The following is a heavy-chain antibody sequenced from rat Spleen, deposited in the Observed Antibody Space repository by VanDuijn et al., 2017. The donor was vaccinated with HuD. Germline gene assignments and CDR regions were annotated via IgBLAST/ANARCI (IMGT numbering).Heavy chain of an antibody. Sequence: EVQLVESGGGLVQPGRSLKLSCAVSGFTFSDYYMAWVRQAPTKGLEWVATINYDGRNIYYRDSVKGRFTISRDNARNTLYLQMDSLRSEDTATYYCTRDRILRSTGFDYWGQGVMVTVSS. D-gene: IGHD1-6*01. CDR1: GFTFSDYY. CDR3: TRDRILRSTGFDY. V-gene: IGHV5-20*01. CDR2: INYDGRNI. J-gene: IGHJ2*01.